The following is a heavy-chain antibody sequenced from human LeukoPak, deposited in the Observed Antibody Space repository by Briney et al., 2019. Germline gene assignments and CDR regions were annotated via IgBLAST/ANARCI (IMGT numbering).Heavy chain of an antibody. V-gene: IGHV4-34*01. D-gene: IGHD2-15*01. CDR3: ARDNLYSYCSSSSCQYYFDY. CDR1: GGSFSGYY. J-gene: IGHJ4*02. Sequence: PSETLSLTCAVYGGSFSGYYWSWIRQPPGKGLEWIGEIKHSGSTNYNPSLKSRVTISVDTSKNQFSLKLSSVTAADTAVYYCARDNLYSYCSSSSCQYYFDYWGQGTLVTVSS. CDR2: IKHSGST.